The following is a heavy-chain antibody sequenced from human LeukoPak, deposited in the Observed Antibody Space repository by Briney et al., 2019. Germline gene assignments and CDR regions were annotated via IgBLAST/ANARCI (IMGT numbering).Heavy chain of an antibody. CDR2: IDPNTGDS. Sequence: ASVKVSCKASEYTFTGYYIHWVRQAPGQGLEWMGWIDPNTGDSNYVQKFQGRVTMTRDTSISTAYMELSRLRSDDTAVYYCARDPTITGDYWGQGTLVTVSS. CDR1: EYTFTGYY. CDR3: ARDPTITGDY. V-gene: IGHV1-2*02. D-gene: IGHD5-24*01. J-gene: IGHJ4*02.